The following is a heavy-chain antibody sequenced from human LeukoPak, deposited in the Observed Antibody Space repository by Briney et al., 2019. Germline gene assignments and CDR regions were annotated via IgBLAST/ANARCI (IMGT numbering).Heavy chain of an antibody. CDR3: ARDAYPRWVPAAPDPEGNWFDP. D-gene: IGHD2-2*01. CDR1: GGSISSADYY. J-gene: IGHJ5*02. Sequence: PSETLSLTCTVSGGSISSADYYWTWIRQPPGKGLEWIGYIYHSGSTYYNPSLKSRVTISVDRSKNQFSLKLSSVTAADTAVYYCARDAYPRWVPAAPDPEGNWFDPWGQGTLVTVSS. CDR2: IYHSGST. V-gene: IGHV4-30-2*01.